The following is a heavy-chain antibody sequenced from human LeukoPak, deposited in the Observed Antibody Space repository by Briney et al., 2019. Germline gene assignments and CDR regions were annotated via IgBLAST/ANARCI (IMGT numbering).Heavy chain of an antibody. CDR1: GFTVSSNH. D-gene: IGHD4-17*01. CDR3: AKREKGTTGRFFDY. Sequence: GGSLRLSCAASGFTVSSNHMSWVRQAPGKGLEWVSVIYSGGSTDYADSVKGRFTISRDNLKNTLYLQMNSLRAEDTAVYYCAKREKGTTGRFFDYWGQGTLVTVSS. V-gene: IGHV3-53*01. J-gene: IGHJ4*02. CDR2: IYSGGST.